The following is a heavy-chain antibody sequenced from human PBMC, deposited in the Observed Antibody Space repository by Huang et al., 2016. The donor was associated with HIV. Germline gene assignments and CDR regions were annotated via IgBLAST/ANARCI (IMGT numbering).Heavy chain of an antibody. CDR1: GFTLSDHY. J-gene: IGHJ3*02. CDR3: TKGYSGVSVYAFDI. CDR2: SENRADSYTK. V-gene: IGHV3-72*01. D-gene: IGHD2-15*01. Sequence: EEQLVESGGGFVQPGGSLRLSCAGAGFTLSDHYIDWVRQDPGKGLEWVGGSENRADSYTKEDAASVKGRFAISRDDSKNSLYLHMNSLKTEDTAVYHCTKGYSGVSVYAFDIWGQGTMVTVSS.